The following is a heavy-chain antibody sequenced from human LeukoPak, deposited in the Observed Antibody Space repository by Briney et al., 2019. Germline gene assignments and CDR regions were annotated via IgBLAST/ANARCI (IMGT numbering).Heavy chain of an antibody. D-gene: IGHD2/OR15-2a*01. V-gene: IGHV1-8*02. Sequence: GASVKVSCKASGGTFSSYAFSWVRQAPGQGLEWMGRINPGSDNTDYAQKFQGRVTMTKDTSISTVYMELSSLRSEDAAIYYCARNMALDYWGQGSLVTVSS. J-gene: IGHJ4*02. CDR2: INPGSDNT. CDR3: ARNMALDY. CDR1: GGTFSSYA.